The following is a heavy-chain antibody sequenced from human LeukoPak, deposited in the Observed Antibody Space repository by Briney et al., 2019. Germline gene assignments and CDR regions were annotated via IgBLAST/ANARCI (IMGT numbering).Heavy chain of an antibody. J-gene: IGHJ3*02. V-gene: IGHV1-2*02. Sequence: VASVKVSCKASGYTFTGYYMHWVRQAPGQGLEWMGWINPNSGGTNYAQKFQGRVTMTRDTSISTAYMELSRLRSDDTAVYYCASENLYDYVWGSYRHDAFDIWGQGTMVTVSS. CDR3: ASENLYDYVWGSYRHDAFDI. CDR1: GYTFTGYY. CDR2: INPNSGGT. D-gene: IGHD3-16*02.